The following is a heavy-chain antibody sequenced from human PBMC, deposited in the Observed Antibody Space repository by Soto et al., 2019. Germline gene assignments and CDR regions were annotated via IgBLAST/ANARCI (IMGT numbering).Heavy chain of an antibody. V-gene: IGHV3-7*01. CDR1: GFTFSDYW. Sequence: RLSCAVSGFTFSDYWMGWVRQAPGKGLEWVANIKQDGNEKYYVDSVKGRFTISRDNAKNSLYLQMNSLRAEDTAVYYCARGLGSSAWYSPWDAFDIWGQGTMVTVSS. J-gene: IGHJ3*02. CDR3: ARGLGSSAWYSPWDAFDI. D-gene: IGHD6-19*01. CDR2: IKQDGNEK.